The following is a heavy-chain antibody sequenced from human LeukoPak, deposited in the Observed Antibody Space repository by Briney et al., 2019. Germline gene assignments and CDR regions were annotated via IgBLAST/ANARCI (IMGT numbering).Heavy chain of an antibody. CDR1: GFIFSRYS. Sequence: GGSLRLSCAASGFIFSRYSMNWARLAPGKGLEWVSSISSDSNTFYPDSMKGRFTISRDNAKNSLYLQIDSLRVEDTAVYFCSRGGTYCNADCYATKYWGQGTLVTVSS. J-gene: IGHJ4*02. D-gene: IGHD2-21*02. CDR3: SRGGTYCNADCYATKY. V-gene: IGHV3-21*06. CDR2: ISSDSNT.